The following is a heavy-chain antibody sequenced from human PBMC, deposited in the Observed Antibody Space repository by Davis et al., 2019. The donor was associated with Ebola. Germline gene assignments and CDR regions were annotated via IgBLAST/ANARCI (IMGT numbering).Heavy chain of an antibody. CDR1: GGSFSDSF. CDR2: ISHTGST. D-gene: IGHD3-3*01. Sequence: SETLSLTCAVSGGSFSDSFWSWIRQPPGKGLEWIGEISHTGSTTYSPSLKSRVTMSLDTSKNQFSLKLTSVTAEDTAVYYCARVTIFGVVTAWGQGTLVTVSS. V-gene: IGHV4-34*01. CDR3: ARVTIFGVVTA. J-gene: IGHJ5*02.